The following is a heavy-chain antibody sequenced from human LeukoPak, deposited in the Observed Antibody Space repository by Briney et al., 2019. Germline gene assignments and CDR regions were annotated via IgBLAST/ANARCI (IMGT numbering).Heavy chain of an antibody. CDR1: GGSIYSYY. J-gene: IGHJ4*02. V-gene: IGHV4-4*07. Sequence: SETLSLTCTVSGGSIYSYYWSWIRQPAGKGLEWIGRIYTSGSTNYNPSLKSRVTMPVDTSKNQYSLRLTSVTAADTAVYYCARDYKFYCTNGVCYTYYFDYWGQGTLVTVSS. CDR2: IYTSGST. D-gene: IGHD2-8*01. CDR3: ARDYKFYCTNGVCYTYYFDY.